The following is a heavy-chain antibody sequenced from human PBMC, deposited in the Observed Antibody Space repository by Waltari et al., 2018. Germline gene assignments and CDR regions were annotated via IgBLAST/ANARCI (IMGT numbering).Heavy chain of an antibody. J-gene: IGHJ6*02. CDR3: ARDTTYYYDSSGYKEGMDV. V-gene: IGHV1-69*01. CDR2: IIPIIGTA. CDR1: GGTFSSYA. Sequence: QVQLVQSGAEVKKPGSSVKVSCKASGGTFSSYAISWVRQAPGQGLEWMGGIIPIIGTANYAQKCKVRGTMTADESTSTAYMELSSLRSEDTAVYYCARDTTYYYDSSGYKEGMDVWGQGTTVTVSS. D-gene: IGHD3-22*01.